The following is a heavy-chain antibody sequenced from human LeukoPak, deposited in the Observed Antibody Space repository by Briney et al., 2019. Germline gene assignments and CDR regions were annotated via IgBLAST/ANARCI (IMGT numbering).Heavy chain of an antibody. D-gene: IGHD1-1*01. V-gene: IGHV3-23*01. CDR2: ISGSGDNT. CDR1: GFTFSSYA. J-gene: IGHJ4*02. CDR3: AEMEIYNSGNCYF. Sequence: PGGSLRLSCAASGFTFSSYAMSWVRQVPGKGLEWVSVISGSGDNTYYADSVKGRFTISRDNSKNMLYLQMNSLRAEDTAVYYCAEMEIYNSGNCYFWGQGTLVTVSS.